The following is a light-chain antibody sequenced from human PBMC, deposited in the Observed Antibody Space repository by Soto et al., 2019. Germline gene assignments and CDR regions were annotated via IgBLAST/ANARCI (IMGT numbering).Light chain of an antibody. Sequence: QSALTQPPSASGSPGQSVTISCTGTSSDVGGYNYVSWYQQHSGKAPNLMIYEVSKRPSWVPDRFSGSKSGNTASLTVSGLQAEDEADYYCSSYAGSNNFVVFGVGTKLTVL. CDR2: EVS. V-gene: IGLV2-8*01. CDR3: SSYAGSNNFVV. J-gene: IGLJ2*01. CDR1: SSDVGGYNY.